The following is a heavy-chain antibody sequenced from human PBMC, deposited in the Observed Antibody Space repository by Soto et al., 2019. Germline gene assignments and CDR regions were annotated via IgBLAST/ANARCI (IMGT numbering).Heavy chain of an antibody. J-gene: IGHJ6*02. V-gene: IGHV4-31*03. CDR3: ATRTDYYYGSGSLGGMDI. CDR2: ISYSGST. Sequence: QVQLQESGPGLVKPSQTLSLTCTVSGGSISSGSYYWSWIRQLPGKGLEWIGYISYSGSTHYNPSLKSRVTISVDTSKNQFSMKLNSVTAADTAVYYCATRTDYYYGSGSLGGMDIWGQGTTVTVSS. D-gene: IGHD3-10*01. CDR1: GGSISSGSYY.